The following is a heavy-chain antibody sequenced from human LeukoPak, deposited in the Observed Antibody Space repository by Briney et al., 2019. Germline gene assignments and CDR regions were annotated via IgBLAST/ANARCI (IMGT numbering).Heavy chain of an antibody. D-gene: IGHD5-24*01. J-gene: IGHJ4*02. V-gene: IGHV3-30*02. Sequence: PGGSLRLSCAAAGFTIRTYAMHWVGRAPGKRLVWLAFIRYDGSNKYYADSVKGRFTISRDDSKITLYLQMNSLRAEDTAVYYCAKDLAPYGMATLNILEFWGQGTRVTVFS. CDR2: IRYDGSNK. CDR3: AKDLAPYGMATLNILEF. CDR1: GFTIRTYA.